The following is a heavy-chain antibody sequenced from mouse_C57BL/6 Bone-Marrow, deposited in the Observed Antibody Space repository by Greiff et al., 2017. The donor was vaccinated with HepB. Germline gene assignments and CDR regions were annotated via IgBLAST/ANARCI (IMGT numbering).Heavy chain of an antibody. CDR2: IDPETGGT. CDR3: TSGDWT. J-gene: IGHJ1*03. Sequence: QVQLKESGAELVRPGASVTLSCKASGYTFTDYEMHWVKQTPVHGLEWIGAIDPETGGTAYNQKFKGKAILTADKSSSTAYMELRSLTSEDSAVYYCTSGDWTRGTGTTVTVSS. V-gene: IGHV1-15*01. CDR1: GYTFTDYE. D-gene: IGHD2-13*01.